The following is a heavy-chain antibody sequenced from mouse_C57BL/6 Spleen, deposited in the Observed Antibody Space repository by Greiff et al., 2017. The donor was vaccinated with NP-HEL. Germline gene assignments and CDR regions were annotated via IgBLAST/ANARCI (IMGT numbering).Heavy chain of an antibody. J-gene: IGHJ2*01. V-gene: IGHV1-54*01. D-gene: IGHD1-1*02. Sequence: QVHVKQFGAELVRPGTSVKVSCKASGYAFTNYLIEWVKQRPGHGLEWIGVINPGSGGTNYNEKFKGKATLAADKSSSTAYMQLSSLTSEDSAVYFCARGGNLDYWGQGTTLTVSS. CDR1: GYAFTNYL. CDR3: ARGGNLDY. CDR2: INPGSGGT.